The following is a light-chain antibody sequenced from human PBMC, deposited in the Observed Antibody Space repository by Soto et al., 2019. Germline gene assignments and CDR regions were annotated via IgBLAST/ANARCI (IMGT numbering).Light chain of an antibody. CDR2: AAS. Sequence: EILLMQSPGTLSLSPGERATLSCRASQYMTRTYIAWYQQKPGQAPRLLIYAASNRATGIPDKFSGSGSGADYSLTISRLEPEDSAVYYCHQYDKAPQTLGQGTKVDIK. J-gene: IGKJ2*01. CDR3: HQYDKAPQT. V-gene: IGKV3-20*01. CDR1: QYMTRTY.